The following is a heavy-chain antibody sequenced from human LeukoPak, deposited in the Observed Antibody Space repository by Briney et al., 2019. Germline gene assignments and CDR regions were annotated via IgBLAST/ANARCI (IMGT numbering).Heavy chain of an antibody. CDR1: GGSFSGYY. J-gene: IGHJ6*03. Sequence: SETLSLTCAVYGGSFSGYYWSWIRQPPGKGLEWIGEINHSGSTNYNPSLKSRVTISVDTSKNQFSLKLSSVTAADTAVYYCARHSSAMVRGATSVYYYYYYYMDVWGKGTTVTISS. CDR2: INHSGST. CDR3: ARHSSAMVRGATSVYYYYYYYMDV. D-gene: IGHD3-10*01. V-gene: IGHV4-34*01.